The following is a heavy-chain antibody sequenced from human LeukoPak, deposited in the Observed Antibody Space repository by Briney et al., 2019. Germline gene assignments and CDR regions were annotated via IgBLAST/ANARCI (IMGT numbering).Heavy chain of an antibody. CDR3: ARGLSSGWYRIDY. CDR1: GFTFSSYG. J-gene: IGHJ4*02. CDR2: IWYDGSNK. V-gene: IGHV3-33*01. Sequence: ARGSLRLSCAASGFTFSSYGMHWVRQAPGKGLEWVAVIWYDGSNKYYADSVKGRFTISRDNSKNTLYLQMNSLRAEDTAVYYCARGLSSGWYRIDYWGQGTLVTVSS. D-gene: IGHD6-19*01.